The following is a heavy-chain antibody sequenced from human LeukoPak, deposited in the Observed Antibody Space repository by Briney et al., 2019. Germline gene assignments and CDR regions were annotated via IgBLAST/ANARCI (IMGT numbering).Heavy chain of an antibody. CDR1: GDSVTAYY. Sequence: PSETLSLTCSVSGDSVTAYYWNWIRQATGKGLEWIGYVSHDGTTNYTPSFRSRVVMSVDTANNTISLSLASVTAADTGVYYCARLDCYDVVGCYNRWGRGTPVTVS. CDR3: ARLDCYDVVGCYNR. V-gene: IGHV4-59*08. J-gene: IGHJ5*02. D-gene: IGHD3/OR15-3a*01. CDR2: VSHDGTT.